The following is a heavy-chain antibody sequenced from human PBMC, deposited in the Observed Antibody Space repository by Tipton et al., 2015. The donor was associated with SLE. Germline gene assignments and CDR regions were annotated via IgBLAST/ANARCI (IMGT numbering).Heavy chain of an antibody. CDR2: ISTYNG. CDR1: GYTFTTYG. D-gene: IGHD7-27*01. Sequence: QLVQSGVEVKKPGASVRVSCKASGYTFTTYGISWVRQAPGQGLEWMGWISTYNGNTSTNTAYMELRSLRSDDTAIYYCARHLFVWGSRGPALDVWGQGTTVTVS. V-gene: IGHV1-18*01. CDR3: ARHLFVWGSRGPALDV. J-gene: IGHJ3*01.